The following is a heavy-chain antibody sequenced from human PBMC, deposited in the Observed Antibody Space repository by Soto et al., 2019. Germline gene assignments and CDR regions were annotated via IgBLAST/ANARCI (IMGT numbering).Heavy chain of an antibody. J-gene: IGHJ5*02. V-gene: IGHV4-61*01. D-gene: IGHD3-22*01. CDR2: IYYSGST. CDR3: ARDITYYYDSSGYENWFDP. Sequence: SETLSLTCTVSGGSVSSASDSLTWIRQPTGKGLEWIGYIYYSGSTNYNPSLKSRVTISVDTSKNQFSLKLSSVTAADTAVYYCARDITYYYDSSGYENWFDPWGQGTLVTVSS. CDR1: GGSVSSASDS.